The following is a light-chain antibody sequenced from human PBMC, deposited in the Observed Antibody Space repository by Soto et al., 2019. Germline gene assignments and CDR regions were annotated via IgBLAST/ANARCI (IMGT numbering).Light chain of an antibody. V-gene: IGKV3-20*01. CDR3: QQYGSSPLFT. CDR2: SAS. Sequence: EIVLTQSPGTLSLSPGERATLSCRASQSVSSSYLAWYQQKPGQAPRLLIYSASGRATGIPDRFSGSGSGTDFTRTISRLEPEDVAVYYGQQYGSSPLFTFGPGTKVDIK. J-gene: IGKJ3*01. CDR1: QSVSSSY.